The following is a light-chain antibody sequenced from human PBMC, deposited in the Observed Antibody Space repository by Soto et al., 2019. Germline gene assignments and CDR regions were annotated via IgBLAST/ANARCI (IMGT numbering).Light chain of an antibody. CDR3: QQYADSPPT. J-gene: IGKJ3*01. Sequence: EIVLTQSPGTLSLSPGETAILSCRASQSVSSSYLAWYQQKPGQAPRLLIYGGSSRATGIPDRFSGGGSGTDFTLTISRLEPEDFAVYFCQQYADSPPTFGPGTKVDIK. CDR2: GGS. V-gene: IGKV3-20*01. CDR1: QSVSSSY.